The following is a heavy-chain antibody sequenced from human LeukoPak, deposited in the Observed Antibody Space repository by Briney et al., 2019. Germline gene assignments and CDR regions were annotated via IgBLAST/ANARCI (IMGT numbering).Heavy chain of an antibody. CDR1: GGSISSYY. CDR2: IYYSGST. Sequence: SETLSLTCTVSGGSISSYYWSWIRQPPGKGLERIGYIYYSGSTNYNPSLKSRVTISVDTSKNQFSLKLSSVTAADTAIYYCARAAGTLSYWGQGTLVTVSS. J-gene: IGHJ4*02. D-gene: IGHD6-13*01. CDR3: ARAAGTLSY. V-gene: IGHV4-59*01.